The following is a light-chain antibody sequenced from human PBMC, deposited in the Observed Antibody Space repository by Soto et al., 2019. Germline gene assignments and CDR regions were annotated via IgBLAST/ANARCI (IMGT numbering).Light chain of an antibody. J-gene: IGKJ2*03. CDR1: QSISNW. CDR3: QQYKSYASS. V-gene: IGKV1-5*03. Sequence: DIQMTQSPSTLSTSVGDRVTITCRASQSISNWLAWYQQKPGKAPKLLIYKASTLEIGVPSRFSGSGSGTEFTLTISSLQPDDFATYYCQQYKSYASSFGQGTKLEIK. CDR2: KAS.